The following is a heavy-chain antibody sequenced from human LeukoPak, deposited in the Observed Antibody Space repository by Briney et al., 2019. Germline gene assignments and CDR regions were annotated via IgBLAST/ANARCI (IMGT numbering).Heavy chain of an antibody. V-gene: IGHV1-69*04. CDR1: GGTFSSYA. D-gene: IGHD4-17*01. J-gene: IGHJ4*02. CDR3: ARDRDMTTVTTSLDY. CDR2: IIPILGIA. Sequence: GASVKVSCKASGGTFSSYAISWVRQAPGQGLEWMGRIIPILGIANYAQKFQGRVTITADKSTSTAYMELSSLRSEDTAVYYCARDRDMTTVTTSLDYWGQGTLVTVSS.